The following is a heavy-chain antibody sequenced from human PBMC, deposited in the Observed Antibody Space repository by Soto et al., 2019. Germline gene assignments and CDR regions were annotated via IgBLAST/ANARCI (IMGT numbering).Heavy chain of an antibody. J-gene: IGHJ6*03. Sequence: TSETLSLTCTVSGGSISSGGYYWSWIRQHPGKGLEWIGYIYYSGSTYYNPSLKSRVTISVDTSKNQFSLKLSSVTAADTAVYYCATEEVWFGELSTLYYMDVWGKGTTVTVSS. CDR3: ATEEVWFGELSTLYYMDV. CDR2: IYYSGST. CDR1: GGSISSGGYY. D-gene: IGHD3-10*01. V-gene: IGHV4-31*03.